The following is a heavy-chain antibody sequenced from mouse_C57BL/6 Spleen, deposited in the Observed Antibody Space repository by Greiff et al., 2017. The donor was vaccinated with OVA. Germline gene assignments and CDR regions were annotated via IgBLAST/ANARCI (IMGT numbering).Heavy chain of an antibody. J-gene: IGHJ4*01. CDR1: GYTFTGYN. CDR3: ARPCDDAMDY. D-gene: IGHD2-13*01. Sequence: VQLQQSGPELVKPGASVKMSCKASGYTFTGYNMHWVKQSPGKSLEWIGNINPNSGGTSYNEKFKGKATLTVNKSSSTAYMELRSLTSEDSAVYYGARPCDDAMDYWGQGTSVTVSS. CDR2: INPNSGGT. V-gene: IGHV1-22*01.